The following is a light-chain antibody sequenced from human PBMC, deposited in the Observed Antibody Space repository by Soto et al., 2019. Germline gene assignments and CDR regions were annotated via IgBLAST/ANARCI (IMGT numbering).Light chain of an antibody. Sequence: EIVMTQSPATLSVSPGESATLSCRASQSVSNNLAWYQQEPGQAPRLLIHGASTRATGIPARFSGSGSATEFTLTISSLQPEDFASYYYQQYRNWPLTFGGGTKVEIK. CDR1: QSVSNN. CDR2: GAS. J-gene: IGKJ4*01. V-gene: IGKV3-15*01. CDR3: QQYRNWPLT.